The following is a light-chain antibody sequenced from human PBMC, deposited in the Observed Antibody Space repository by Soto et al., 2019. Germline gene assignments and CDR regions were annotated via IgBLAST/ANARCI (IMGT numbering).Light chain of an antibody. Sequence: EIVLTQSPDTLSLSPGERATLSCRASQSVSSTYLAWYQQKPGQAPRLLIYGASSRATGIPDRFSGSGSGTDFTRTIIRLEPEDFAVYYCQQYGRSPRTFGQGTQVEIQ. CDR2: GAS. V-gene: IGKV3-20*01. CDR1: QSVSSTY. CDR3: QQYGRSPRT. J-gene: IGKJ1*01.